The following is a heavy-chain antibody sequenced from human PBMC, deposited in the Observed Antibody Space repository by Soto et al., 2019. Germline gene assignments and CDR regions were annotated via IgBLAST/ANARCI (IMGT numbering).Heavy chain of an antibody. J-gene: IGHJ4*02. D-gene: IGHD4-17*01. CDR1: GFRFSDWY. CDR3: ARDFRMYGDYFDH. Sequence: TGGPLRLPCVASGFRFSDWYMGWIRQAPGKGLEWVSSISQSGSVKKYADSVKARFTISKDSAKKSLYLQMDGLTAEDTAVYYCARDFRMYGDYFDHWGQGTVVTVSS. CDR2: ISQSGSVK. V-gene: IGHV3-11*01.